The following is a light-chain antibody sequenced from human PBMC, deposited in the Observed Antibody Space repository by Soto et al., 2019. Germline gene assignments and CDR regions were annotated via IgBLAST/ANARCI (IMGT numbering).Light chain of an antibody. V-gene: IGKV3D-15*01. CDR3: QHSNDWPPAFT. CDR2: GAS. Sequence: EILMTQSPATLSVSPGERATLSCRASQSLNRNLAWYQQKPGQAPRLIIYGASTRASGIPARFSGSGSGTEFTLNISSLQSEDFALYYCQHSNDWPPAFTFGPGTKVDL. J-gene: IGKJ3*01. CDR1: QSLNRN.